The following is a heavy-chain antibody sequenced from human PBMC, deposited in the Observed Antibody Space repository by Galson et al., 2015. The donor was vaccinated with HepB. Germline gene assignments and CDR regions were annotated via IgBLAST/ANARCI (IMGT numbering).Heavy chain of an antibody. CDR3: ARVSVGDYDFWSGFDY. V-gene: IGHV3-21*01. CDR1: GFTFSSYS. D-gene: IGHD3-3*01. J-gene: IGHJ4*02. Sequence: LRLSCAASGFTFSSYSMNWVRQAPGKGLEWVSSISSSSSYIYYADSVKGRFTISRDNAKNSLYLQMNSLRAEDTAVYYCARVSVGDYDFWSGFDYWGQGTLVTVSS. CDR2: ISSSSSYI.